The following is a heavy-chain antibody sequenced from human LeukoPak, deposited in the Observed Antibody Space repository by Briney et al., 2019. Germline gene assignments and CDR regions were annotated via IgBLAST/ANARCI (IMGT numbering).Heavy chain of an antibody. CDR2: IYYSGST. D-gene: IGHD3-22*01. V-gene: IGHV4-39*01. Sequence: SETLSLTCAVYGGSFSGYYWGWIRQPPGKGLEWIGSIYYSGSTYYNPSLKSRVTISVDTSKNQFSLKLSSVTAADTAVYYCARSLRRYYYDSSGYYPRFDYWGQGTLVTVSS. CDR3: ARSLRRYYYDSSGYYPRFDY. CDR1: GGSFSGYY. J-gene: IGHJ4*02.